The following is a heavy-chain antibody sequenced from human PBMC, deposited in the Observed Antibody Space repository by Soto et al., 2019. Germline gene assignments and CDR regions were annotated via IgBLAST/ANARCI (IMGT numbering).Heavy chain of an antibody. D-gene: IGHD6-13*01. CDR1: GFTFSSYA. Sequence: EVQLLESGGGLVQPGGSLRLSCAASGFTFSSYAMSWVRQAPGKGLEWVSAISGSGGSTYYADSVKGRFTISRDNSKNTLYLQMNGLRAGDTAVYYWGKEGQQLGGGYFDYWGQGTLVTVSS. CDR2: ISGSGGST. CDR3: GKEGQQLGGGYFDY. V-gene: IGHV3-23*01. J-gene: IGHJ4*02.